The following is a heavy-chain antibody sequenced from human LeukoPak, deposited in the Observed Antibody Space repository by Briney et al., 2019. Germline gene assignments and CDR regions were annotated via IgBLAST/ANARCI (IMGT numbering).Heavy chain of an antibody. CDR2: IYYSGST. J-gene: IGHJ3*02. CDR1: GGSISSYY. V-gene: IGHV4-59*01. Sequence: SETLSLTCTVSGGSISSYYWSWIRQPPGKGLEWIGYIYYSGSTNYNPSLKSRVTISVDTSKNQFSLKLSSVTAADTAVYYCARGGCGHAFDIWGQGTMVTVSS. CDR3: ARGGCGHAFDI. D-gene: IGHD3-10*01.